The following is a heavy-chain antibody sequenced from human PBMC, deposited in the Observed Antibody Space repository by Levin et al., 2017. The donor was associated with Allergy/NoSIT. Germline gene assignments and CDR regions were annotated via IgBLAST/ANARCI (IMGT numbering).Heavy chain of an antibody. Sequence: PVASVKVSCTPSGFRFSDAAMSWVRQAPGKGLEWVSSIRGNGGRAFYSDSVKGRFTILRDNSKSSLSLVMNTLKPEDSAKYFCARHATSNTWYDSWGQGTLVTVSS. J-gene: IGHJ5*01. CDR2: IRGNGGRA. CDR3: ARHATSNTWYDS. V-gene: IGHV3-23*01. CDR1: GFRFSDAA. D-gene: IGHD2-2*01.